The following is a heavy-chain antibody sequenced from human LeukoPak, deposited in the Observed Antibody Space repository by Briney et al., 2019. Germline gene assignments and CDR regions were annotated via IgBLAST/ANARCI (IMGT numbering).Heavy chain of an antibody. Sequence: SQTLSLTCTVSGGSISSGSYFWSWIRQPAGKGLEWIGRIYTSGSTKYNPSLKSRATISVDTSRNQFSLKLSSVTAADTAVYYCAGYYDSSGPMGYRIWGQGTMVTVSS. CDR1: GGSISSGSYF. J-gene: IGHJ3*02. CDR2: IYTSGST. D-gene: IGHD3-22*01. CDR3: AGYYDSSGPMGYRI. V-gene: IGHV4-61*02.